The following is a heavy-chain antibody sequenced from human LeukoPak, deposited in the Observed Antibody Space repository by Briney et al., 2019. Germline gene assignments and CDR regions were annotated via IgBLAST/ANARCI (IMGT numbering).Heavy chain of an antibody. D-gene: IGHD4-11*01. CDR1: GFTFSSYA. J-gene: IGHJ1*01. CDR2: ISGSGGST. V-gene: IGHV3-23*01. Sequence: GGSLRLSCAASGFTFSSYAMSWVRQAPGKGLEWVSAISGSGGSTYYADSVKGRFTISRDNSKNTLYLQMNSLRFEDTAVYYCAKFSRSSDFSTRSPFQHWGQGTLITVSS. CDR3: AKFSRSSDFSTRSPFQH.